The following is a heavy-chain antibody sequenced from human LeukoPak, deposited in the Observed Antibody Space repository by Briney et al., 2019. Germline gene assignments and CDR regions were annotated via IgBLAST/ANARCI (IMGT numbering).Heavy chain of an antibody. CDR2: IFTSESP. J-gene: IGHJ2*01. Sequence: SETLSLTCTVSGGSISSYYWSWIRQPAGKGLEWIGRIFTSESPNYNPSLKSRVTMSVDTSKNQFSLKLSSVNAADTAVYYCARVSSSWYQDWYFDLWGRGTLVTVSS. CDR3: ARVSSSWYQDWYFDL. V-gene: IGHV4-4*07. CDR1: GGSISSYY. D-gene: IGHD6-13*01.